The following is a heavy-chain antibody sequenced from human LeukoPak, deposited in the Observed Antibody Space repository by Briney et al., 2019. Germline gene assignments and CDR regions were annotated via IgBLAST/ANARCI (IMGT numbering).Heavy chain of an antibody. CDR2: IASDGSST. V-gene: IGHV3-74*01. CDR3: ARSDLRGYSYGYEDY. Sequence: GGSLRLSCTASGFSFSGHWMHWARQLPGKGLVWVSRIASDGSSTTYADSVKGRFSISRDNAKNTLYLQMNSLRVEDTAVYYCARSDLRGYSYGYEDYWGQGTLVTVSS. CDR1: GFSFSGHW. J-gene: IGHJ4*02. D-gene: IGHD5-18*01.